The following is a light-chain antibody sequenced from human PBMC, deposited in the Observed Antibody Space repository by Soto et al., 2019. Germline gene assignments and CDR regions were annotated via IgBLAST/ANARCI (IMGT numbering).Light chain of an antibody. J-gene: IGKJ4*01. Sequence: EIVLTQSPATLSLSPGERATLSCRASQSVSTCLAWYQQKPGQAPRLLIYGASNRATGIPARFSGSGSGTDFTLTVSNLESEDFAVYYCQQCNNWPLTFGGGTKVDI. CDR2: GAS. V-gene: IGKV3-11*01. CDR3: QQCNNWPLT. CDR1: QSVSTC.